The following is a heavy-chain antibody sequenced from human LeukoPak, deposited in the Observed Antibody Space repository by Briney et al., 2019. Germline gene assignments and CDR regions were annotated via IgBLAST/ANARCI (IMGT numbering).Heavy chain of an antibody. V-gene: IGHV4-38-2*02. J-gene: IGHJ6*03. Sequence: SETLSLTCTVSGYSISSGYYWGWIRQPPGKGLEWIGSIYHSGSTYYNPSLKSRVTISVDTSKNQFSLKLSSVTAADTAVYYCARAGYDFWSGYYSYYYYYMDVWGKGTTVTVSS. CDR2: IYHSGST. CDR1: GYSISSGYY. CDR3: ARAGYDFWSGYYSYYYYYMDV. D-gene: IGHD3-3*01.